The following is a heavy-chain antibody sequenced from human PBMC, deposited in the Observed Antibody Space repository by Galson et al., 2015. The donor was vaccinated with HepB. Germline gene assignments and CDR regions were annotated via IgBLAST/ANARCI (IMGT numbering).Heavy chain of an antibody. CDR3: TTSEYCSSTSCYHVDYYYYGMDV. D-gene: IGHD2-2*01. Sequence: SLRLSCAASGFTFSNAWMNWVRQAPGKGLEWVGRIKSKTDGGTTDYAAPVKGRFTISRDDSKNTLYLQMNSLKTEDTAVYYCTTSEYCSSTSCYHVDYYYYGMDVWGQGTTVTVSS. V-gene: IGHV3-15*07. CDR2: IKSKTDGGTT. J-gene: IGHJ6*02. CDR1: GFTFSNAW.